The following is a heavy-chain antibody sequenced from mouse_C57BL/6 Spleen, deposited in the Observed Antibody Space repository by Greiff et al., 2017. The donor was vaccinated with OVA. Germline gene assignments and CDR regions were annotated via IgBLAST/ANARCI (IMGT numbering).Heavy chain of an antibody. D-gene: IGHD1-1*01. CDR2: ISYDGSN. CDR1: GYSITSGYY. Sequence: DVKLQESGPGLVKPSQSLSLTCSVTGYSITSGYYWNWIRQFPGNKLEWMGYISYDGSNNYNPSLKNRISITRDTSKNQFFLKLNSVTTEDTATYYCASGGHYYGSSPLDYWGQGTTLTVSS. CDR3: ASGGHYYGSSPLDY. V-gene: IGHV3-6*01. J-gene: IGHJ2*01.